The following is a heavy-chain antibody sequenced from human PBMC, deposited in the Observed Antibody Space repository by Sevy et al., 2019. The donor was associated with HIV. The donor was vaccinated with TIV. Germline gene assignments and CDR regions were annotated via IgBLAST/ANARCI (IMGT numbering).Heavy chain of an antibody. V-gene: IGHV3-48*03. CDR2: ISSSGSTI. J-gene: IGHJ4*02. CDR3: ARGSMVVAATPKLDY. CDR1: GFTFSSYE. D-gene: IGHD2-15*01. Sequence: GGSLRLSCAASGFTFSSYEMNWVRQAPGKGLEWVSYISSSGSTIYYADSVKGRFTISRDNAKNSLYLQMNSLRAEDTAVYYCARGSMVVAATPKLDYWGQGTLVTVSS.